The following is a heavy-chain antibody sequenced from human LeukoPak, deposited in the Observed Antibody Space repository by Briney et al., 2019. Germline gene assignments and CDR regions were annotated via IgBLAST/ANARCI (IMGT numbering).Heavy chain of an antibody. Sequence: PGGSLRLSCAASGFTFSSYGMHWVRQAPGKGLEWVAVISYDGSNKYYADSVKGRFTISRVNSKNTLYLQMNSLRAEDTAVYYCAKDLGSRWLVLHHDAFDIWGQGTMVTVSS. CDR3: AKDLGSRWLVLHHDAFDI. CDR1: GFTFSSYG. V-gene: IGHV3-30*18. J-gene: IGHJ3*02. CDR2: ISYDGSNK. D-gene: IGHD6-19*01.